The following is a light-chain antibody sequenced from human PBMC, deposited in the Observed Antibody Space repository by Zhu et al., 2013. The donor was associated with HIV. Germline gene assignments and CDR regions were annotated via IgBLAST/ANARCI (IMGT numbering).Light chain of an antibody. CDR3: GTWDSSLSAYV. CDR1: SSNIGNNY. J-gene: IGLJ3*02. Sequence: QSVLTQPPSVSAAPGQKVTISCSGSSSNIGNNYVSWYQQLPRTVPKLLIYDNNKRPSGIPDRFSGSKSGTSATLGITGLQTGDEADYYCGTWDSSLSAYVFGGGTKLTVL. V-gene: IGLV1-51*01. CDR2: DNN.